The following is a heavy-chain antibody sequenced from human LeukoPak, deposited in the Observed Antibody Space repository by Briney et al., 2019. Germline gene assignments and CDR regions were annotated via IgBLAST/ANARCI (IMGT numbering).Heavy chain of an antibody. CDR1: GYSFTDYY. CDR3: AASQSYCGGDCYSGDAFDI. J-gene: IGHJ3*02. CDR2: INPYSGGT. Sequence: ASVKVSCKASGYSFTDYYIHWVRQAPGQGLEWVGWINPYSGGTNYAQKFQGRVTMTRDTSISTAYMELSRLRSDDTAVYYCAASQSYCGGDCYSGDAFDIWGQGTMVTVSS. D-gene: IGHD2-21*01. V-gene: IGHV1-2*02.